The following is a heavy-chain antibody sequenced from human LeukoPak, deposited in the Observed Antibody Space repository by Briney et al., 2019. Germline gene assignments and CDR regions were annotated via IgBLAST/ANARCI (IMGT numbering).Heavy chain of an antibody. J-gene: IGHJ6*03. D-gene: IGHD3-22*01. Sequence: SETLSLTCGVDGGSFSGYYWNWIRQPPGKGLEWIGEINHSGSTNYNPSLKRRVTISVDTSKNQFSLKLSSVTAADTAVYYCARGYYDSSGYPKGAYYYYYMDVWGKGTTVTISS. CDR2: INHSGST. CDR1: GGSFSGYY. V-gene: IGHV4-34*01. CDR3: ARGYYDSSGYPKGAYYYYYMDV.